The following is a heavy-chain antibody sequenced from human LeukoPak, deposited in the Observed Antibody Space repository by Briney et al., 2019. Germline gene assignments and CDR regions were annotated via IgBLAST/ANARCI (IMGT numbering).Heavy chain of an antibody. J-gene: IGHJ5*02. CDR1: GFTFSTYW. V-gene: IGHV3-7*01. CDR2: INQDGSEK. D-gene: IGHD5-12*01. CDR3: ARDLDGYRSGNGA. Sequence: PGGSLRLSCAVSGFTFSTYWMSWVRQAPGKGLDWVASINQDGSEKYYVDSVKGRFTISRDNAKNTLYLQMNSLRAEDTAVYYCARDLDGYRSGNGAWGQGTLVTVSS.